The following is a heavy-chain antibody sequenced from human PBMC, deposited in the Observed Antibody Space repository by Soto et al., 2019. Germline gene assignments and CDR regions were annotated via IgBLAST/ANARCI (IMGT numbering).Heavy chain of an antibody. V-gene: IGHV3-53*01. Sequence: PGGSLRRSCAASGFPRGTSYIHWVRHAPGKGLESVSAIQIGGKTYYADSVKGRFIISRDNSENTVYLQMSSLRAEDTAVYFCARENVLRFLEWLPRQGMDVWGQGTTVTVSS. CDR1: GFPRGTSY. CDR2: IQIGGKT. J-gene: IGHJ6*02. CDR3: ARENVLRFLEWLPRQGMDV. D-gene: IGHD3-3*01.